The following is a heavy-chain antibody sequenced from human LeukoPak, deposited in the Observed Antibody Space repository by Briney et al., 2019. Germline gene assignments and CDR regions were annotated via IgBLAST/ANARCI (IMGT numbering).Heavy chain of an antibody. D-gene: IGHD1-20*01. V-gene: IGHV3-49*03. J-gene: IGHJ4*02. CDR2: IRSKAYGGTT. CDR1: GFTFSDYY. Sequence: GGSLRLSCAASGFTFSDYYMSWIRQAPGKGLEWVGFIRSKAYGGTTEYAASVKGRFTISRDDSKSIAYLQMNSLKTEDTAVYYCTRVLANWNENYFDYWGQGTLVTVSS. CDR3: TRVLANWNENYFDY.